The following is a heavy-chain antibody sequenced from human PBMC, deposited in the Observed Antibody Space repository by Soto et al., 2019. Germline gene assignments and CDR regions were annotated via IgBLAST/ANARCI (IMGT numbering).Heavy chain of an antibody. V-gene: IGHV4-59*12. CDR2: LYYSGTT. Sequence: TSETLSLTCSVSGASISDYYWTWVRQPPGKGLEWIGYLYYSGTTNYNPSLMSRITMLLDTSKSQFSLQLTSVTAADTAVYFCARVRRANGYFYLDSWGQGALVTVSS. D-gene: IGHD5-18*01. CDR3: ARVRRANGYFYLDS. CDR1: GASISDYY. J-gene: IGHJ4*02.